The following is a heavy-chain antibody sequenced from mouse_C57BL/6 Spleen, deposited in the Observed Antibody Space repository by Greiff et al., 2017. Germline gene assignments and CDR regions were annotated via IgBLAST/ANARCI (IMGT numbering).Heavy chain of an antibody. D-gene: IGHD4-1*01. V-gene: IGHV3-1*01. CDR2: ISYSGST. J-gene: IGHJ1*03. Sequence: EVQVVESGPGMVKPSQSLSLTCTVTGYSITSGYDWHWIRHFPGNKLEWMGYISYSGSTNYNPSLKSRISITHDTSKNHFFLKLNSVTTEDTATYYCARETGDGGYFDVWGTGTTVTVSS. CDR1: GYSITSGYD. CDR3: ARETGDGGYFDV.